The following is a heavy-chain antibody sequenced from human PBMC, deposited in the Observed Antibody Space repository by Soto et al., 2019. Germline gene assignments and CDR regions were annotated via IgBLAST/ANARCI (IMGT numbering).Heavy chain of an antibody. J-gene: IGHJ4*02. CDR1: GFSFDDHN. CDR2: ISWDGETT. Sequence: DAHLVESGGAVVQPGGSLRLSCVASGFSFDDHNMYWVRQASDQGLEWVSLISWDGETTYYADSVKGRFTISRDNSKNSFYLQLNAVTTEDTALYYCASSQGDYWGQGTLVTVAS. CDR3: ASSQGDY. V-gene: IGHV3-43*01.